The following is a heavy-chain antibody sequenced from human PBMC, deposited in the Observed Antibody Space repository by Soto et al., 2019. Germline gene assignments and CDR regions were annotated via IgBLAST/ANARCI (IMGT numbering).Heavy chain of an antibody. CDR3: ARKNVVVLGNYGFL. V-gene: IGHV3-23*01. CDR1: GFIFSDCV. D-gene: IGHD2-15*01. CDR2: ISDSGDST. J-gene: IGHJ4*02. Sequence: PGGSLRLSCAASGFIFSDCVMSWVRQAPGKGLEWVSSISDSGDSTYSADSVKGRFTISRDNSKNTLYLQMNSLRAEDTAVYYCARKNVVVLGNYGFLWGQGTLVTSPQ.